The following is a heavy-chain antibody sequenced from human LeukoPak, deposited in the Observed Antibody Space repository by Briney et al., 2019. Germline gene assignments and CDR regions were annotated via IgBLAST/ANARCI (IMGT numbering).Heavy chain of an antibody. Sequence: GGSLRLSXTASGFTFSSYWMHWVRQAPGKGLGWVSRINSVVNSTSYADSVKGRFTISRDNAKNTLYLQMNSLRVEDTAVYYCARPWGSGWYFFDYWGQGTLVTVSS. CDR2: INSVVNST. CDR1: GFTFSSYW. V-gene: IGHV3-74*01. D-gene: IGHD6-19*01. J-gene: IGHJ4*02. CDR3: ARPWGSGWYFFDY.